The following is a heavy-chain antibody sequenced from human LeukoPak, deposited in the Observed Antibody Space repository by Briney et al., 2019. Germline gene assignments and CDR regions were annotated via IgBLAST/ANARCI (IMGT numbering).Heavy chain of an antibody. Sequence: GRSLRLSCAASGFTFSSYGMHWVRQAPGKGLEWVAVIWYDGSNKYYADSVKGRFTISRDNAKNSLYLQMNSLRAEDTAVYYCAREKAAAGYDYWGQGTLVTVSS. CDR3: AREKAAAGYDY. CDR1: GFTFSSYG. V-gene: IGHV3-33*01. CDR2: IWYDGSNK. D-gene: IGHD6-13*01. J-gene: IGHJ4*02.